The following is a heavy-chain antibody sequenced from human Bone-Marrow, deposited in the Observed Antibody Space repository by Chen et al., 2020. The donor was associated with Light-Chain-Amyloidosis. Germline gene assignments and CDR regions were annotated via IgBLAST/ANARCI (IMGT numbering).Heavy chain of an antibody. CDR1: GYTFPNYW. CDR3: ARRRDGYNFDY. CDR2: FYPDDSDA. D-gene: IGHD5-12*01. J-gene: IGHJ4*02. V-gene: IGHV5-51*01. Sequence: EVQLEQSGPEVKKPGESLKISCKGSGYTFPNYWNGWVRQMPGKGLEWMGVFYPDDSDARYSPSFEGQVTIPADKFITTADLQWRSLKASDTAMYYCARRRDGYNFDYWGQGILVTVSS.